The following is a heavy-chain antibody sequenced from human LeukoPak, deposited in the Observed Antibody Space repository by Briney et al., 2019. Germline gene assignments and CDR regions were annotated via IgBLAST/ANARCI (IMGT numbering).Heavy chain of an antibody. V-gene: IGHV4-39*07. CDR3: ARRYYYDSSGYFRPFDY. CDR2: IYYSGST. J-gene: IGHJ4*02. D-gene: IGHD3-22*01. CDR1: GGSISSSSYY. Sequence: PSETLSLTCTVSGGSISSSSYYWGWIRQPPGKGLEWIGSIYYSGSTYYNPSLKGRVTISVDTSKNQFSLKLSSVTAPDTAVYYCARRYYYDSSGYFRPFDYWGQGTLVTVSS.